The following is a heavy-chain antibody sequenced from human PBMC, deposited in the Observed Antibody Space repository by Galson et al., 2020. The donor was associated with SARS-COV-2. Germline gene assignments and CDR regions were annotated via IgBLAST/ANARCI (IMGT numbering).Heavy chain of an antibody. CDR3: ARGGEWELPYYFDY. D-gene: IGHD1-26*01. CDR2: ISSDGSNS. V-gene: IGHV3-30*04. Sequence: GGSLRLSCAASGFTFSNYVMHWVRQAPGKGPEWVAVISSDGSNSFYADSLKGRFTISRDNSKSTLYLQMNSLRAEDTAVYYCARGGEWELPYYFDYWGQGTLVT. J-gene: IGHJ4*02. CDR1: GFTFSNYV.